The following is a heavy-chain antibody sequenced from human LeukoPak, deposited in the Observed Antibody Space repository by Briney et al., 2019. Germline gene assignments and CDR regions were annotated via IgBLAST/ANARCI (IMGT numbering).Heavy chain of an antibody. D-gene: IGHD3-22*01. J-gene: IGHJ4*02. CDR3: AREGSSGQVDY. CDR1: GGSISSYY. CDR2: IYTSGST. V-gene: IGHV4-4*09. Sequence: SETLSLTCTVSGGSISSYYWSWIRQPPGKGLEWIGYIYTSGSTNYNPSLKSRVTISVDRSKNQFSLKLSSVTAADTAVYYCAREGSSGQVDYWGQGTLVTVSS.